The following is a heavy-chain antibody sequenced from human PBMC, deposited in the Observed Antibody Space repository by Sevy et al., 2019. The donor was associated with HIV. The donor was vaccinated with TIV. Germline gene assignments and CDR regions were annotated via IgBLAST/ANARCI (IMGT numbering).Heavy chain of an antibody. CDR1: GYSFTGHY. CDR3: ATYSDYGGAFDP. CDR2: INPNSGGT. D-gene: IGHD5-12*01. V-gene: IGHV1-2*02. Sequence: GPVKVSCKASGYSFTGHYIHWFRQAPGQGLEWMGWINPNSGGTKFAQKFQGRVTMTRDTSISTAYMELSRLKSDDTAVFYCATYSDYGGAFDPWGQGTLVTVSS. J-gene: IGHJ5*02.